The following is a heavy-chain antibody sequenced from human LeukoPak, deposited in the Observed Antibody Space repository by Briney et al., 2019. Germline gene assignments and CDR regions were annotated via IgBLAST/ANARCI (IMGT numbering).Heavy chain of an antibody. D-gene: IGHD3-22*01. Sequence: GGSLRLSCAASGFTFSDYYMSWIRQAPGKGLEWVSYISSSGSTIYYADSVKGRFTISRDNAKNSLYLQMNSLRAEDTAVYYCARESRPGPYYYDSSGYYGLWGQGTLVTVSS. CDR1: GFTFSDYY. J-gene: IGHJ4*02. CDR3: ARESRPGPYYYDSSGYYGL. V-gene: IGHV3-11*01. CDR2: ISSSGSTI.